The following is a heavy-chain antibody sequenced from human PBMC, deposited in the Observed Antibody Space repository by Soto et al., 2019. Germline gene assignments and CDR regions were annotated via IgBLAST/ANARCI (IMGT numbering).Heavy chain of an antibody. CDR2: INHGGST. Sequence: SQTLSLTCAVYGGAFSGYYWSWIRQPPGKGLEWSGEINHGGSTNYKPSLKSRVTISVDTSKNQFSLKLSSVTAADTAVYYCARDRHILTGYYTLRPEYTLFDPWGEGTLVTVSS. J-gene: IGHJ5*02. D-gene: IGHD3-9*01. CDR3: ARDRHILTGYYTLRPEYTLFDP. CDR1: GGAFSGYY. V-gene: IGHV4-34*01.